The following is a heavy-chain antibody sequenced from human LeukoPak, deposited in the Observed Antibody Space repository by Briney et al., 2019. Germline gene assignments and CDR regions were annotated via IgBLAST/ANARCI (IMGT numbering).Heavy chain of an antibody. V-gene: IGHV3-30-3*01. Sequence: PGGSLRLSCAASGFTFSAFAMSWVRQAPGKGLEWVAVISYGGSNKYYADSVKGRFTISRDNSKNTLYLQMNSLRAEDTAVYYCALYSSSSDYWGQGTLVTVSS. D-gene: IGHD6-6*01. CDR1: GFTFSAFA. CDR2: ISYGGSNK. J-gene: IGHJ4*02. CDR3: ALYSSSSDY.